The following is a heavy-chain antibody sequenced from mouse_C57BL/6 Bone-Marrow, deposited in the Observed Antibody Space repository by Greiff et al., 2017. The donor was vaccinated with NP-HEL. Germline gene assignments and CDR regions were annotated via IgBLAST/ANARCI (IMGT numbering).Heavy chain of an antibody. CDR2: INPNNGGT. Sequence: EVQLQQSGPELVKPGASVKMSCKASGYTFTDYNMHWVKQSHGKSLEWIGYINPNNGGTSYNQKFKGKATLTVNKSSSTAYMELRSLTSEDSAVYYCAREKPTIVTVHFDYWGQGTTLTVSS. CDR1: GYTFTDYN. CDR3: AREKPTIVTVHFDY. V-gene: IGHV1-22*01. J-gene: IGHJ2*01. D-gene: IGHD2-5*01.